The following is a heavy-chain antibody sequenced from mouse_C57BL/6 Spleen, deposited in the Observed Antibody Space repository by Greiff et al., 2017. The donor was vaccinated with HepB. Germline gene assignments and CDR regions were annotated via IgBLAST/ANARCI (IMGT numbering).Heavy chain of an antibody. D-gene: IGHD1-1*01. V-gene: IGHV1-20*01. CDR2: INPYNGDT. CDR1: GYSFTGYF. Sequence: VQLKQSGPELVKPGDSVKISCKASGYSFTGYFMNWVMQSHGKSLEWIGRINPYNGDTFYDQKFQGKATLTVDKSSSTAHMGLRSLTSEDSAVYYCARSNYGSSGVDYFDDWGQGTTLTVSS. CDR3: ARSNYGSSGVDYFDD. J-gene: IGHJ2*01.